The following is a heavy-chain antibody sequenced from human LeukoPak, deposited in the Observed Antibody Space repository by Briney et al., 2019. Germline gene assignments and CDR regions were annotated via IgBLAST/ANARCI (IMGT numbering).Heavy chain of an antibody. CDR2: ISQSGSDI. CDR1: GFTFSTYD. J-gene: IGHJ4*02. D-gene: IGHD5-18*01. V-gene: IGHV3-11*01. CDR3: ARTARVGDY. Sequence: GGSLRLSCAASGFTFSTYDMSWVRQAPGKGLEWISYISQSGSDINYADSVRGRFTVSRDNAKNSLYLQMNSLRAEDTAVYYCARTARVGDYWGQGTLVTVSS.